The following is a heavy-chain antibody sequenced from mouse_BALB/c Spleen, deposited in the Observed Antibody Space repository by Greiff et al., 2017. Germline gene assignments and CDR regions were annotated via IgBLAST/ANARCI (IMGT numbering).Heavy chain of an antibody. CDR1: GFTFSSYA. V-gene: IGHV5-6-5*01. J-gene: IGHJ2*01. Sequence: EVKVVESGGGLVKPGGSLKLSCAASGFTFSSYAMSWVRQTPEKRLEWVASISSGGSTYYPDSVKGRFTISRDNARNILYLQMSSLRSEDTAMYYCARGERYDDYWGQGTTLTVSS. CDR3: ARGERYDDY. CDR2: ISSGGST. D-gene: IGHD2-14*01.